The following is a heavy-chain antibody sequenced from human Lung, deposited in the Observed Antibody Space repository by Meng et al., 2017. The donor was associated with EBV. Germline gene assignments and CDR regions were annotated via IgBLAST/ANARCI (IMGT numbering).Heavy chain of an antibody. J-gene: IGHJ4*02. CDR2: FVNNVDT. CDR1: GYTFASYG. CDR3: ARGTPGRSYSDY. V-gene: IGHV1-18*01. Sequence: QVHLLQSGAEVKKPGASVEVSWEASGYTFASYGISWLRQAPGQGLEWMGWFVNNVDTYSAQKFQGRVTMTTDTHTSTAFMELRSLRSDDTAVYYCARGTPGRSYSDYWGQGTLVTVSS. D-gene: IGHD3-10*01.